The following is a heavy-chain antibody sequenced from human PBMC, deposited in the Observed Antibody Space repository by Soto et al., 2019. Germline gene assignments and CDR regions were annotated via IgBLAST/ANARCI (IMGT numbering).Heavy chain of an antibody. V-gene: IGHV2-5*02. CDR3: AHRTAWHYFDY. CDR1: GFSVSTRGVG. CDR2: LYWDDDK. Sequence: QITLKESGPALVKPTQTLTLTCTFSGFSVSTRGVGVGWIRQPPGKALEWLAVLYWDDDKWYSPSLKSRLTVTKVPSKNQVVLTMTNMDPVDTATYFCAHRTAWHYFDYWGQGTLVTVSS. J-gene: IGHJ4*02. D-gene: IGHD2-21*02.